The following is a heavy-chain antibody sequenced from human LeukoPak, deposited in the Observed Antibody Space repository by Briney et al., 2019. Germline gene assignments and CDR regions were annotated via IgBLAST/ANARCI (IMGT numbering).Heavy chain of an antibody. V-gene: IGHV4-34*01. CDR1: GGSFSGYY. CDR3: ASSMTYYYYYGVDV. J-gene: IGHJ6*02. CDR2: INHSGST. Sequence: SSETLSLTCAVYGGSFSGYYWGWIRQPPGKGLDWIGEINHSGSTNYNPSLKSRVTISVDTSKNQFSLKLSSVTAADTAVYYCASSMTYYYYYGVDVWGQGTTVTVSS.